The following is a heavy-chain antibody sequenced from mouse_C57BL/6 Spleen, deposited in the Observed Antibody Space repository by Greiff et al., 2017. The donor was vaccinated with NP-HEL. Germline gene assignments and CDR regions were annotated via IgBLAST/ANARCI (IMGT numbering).Heavy chain of an antibody. CDR2: IGGGGGNT. J-gene: IGHJ3*01. V-gene: IGHV5-9*01. CDR1: GFTFSSYT. D-gene: IGHD1-1*01. CDR3: ARPPPTVVGEAWFAY. Sequence: EVQRVESGGGLVKPGGSLKLSCAASGFTFSSYTMSWVRQTPEKRLEWVATIGGGGGNTYYPDSVKGRFTISRDNAKNTLYLQMSSLRSEDTALYYCARPPPTVVGEAWFAYWGQGTLVTVSA.